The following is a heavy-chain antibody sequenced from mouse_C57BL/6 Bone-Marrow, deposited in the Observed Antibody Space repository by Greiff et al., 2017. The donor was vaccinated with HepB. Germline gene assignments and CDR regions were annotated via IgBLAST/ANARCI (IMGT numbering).Heavy chain of an antibody. CDR2: ISSGGSYT. D-gene: IGHD1-1*01. Sequence: EVMLVESGGDLVKPGGSLKLSCAASGFTFSSYGMSWVRQTPDKRLEWVATISSGGSYTYYPDSVKGRFTISRDNAKNTLYLQMSSLKSEDTAMYYCARGLIYYYGSTDYAMDYWGQGTSVTVSS. V-gene: IGHV5-6*02. CDR1: GFTFSSYG. CDR3: ARGLIYYYGSTDYAMDY. J-gene: IGHJ4*01.